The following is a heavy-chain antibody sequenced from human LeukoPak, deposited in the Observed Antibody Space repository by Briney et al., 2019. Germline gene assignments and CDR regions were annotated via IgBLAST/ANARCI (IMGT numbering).Heavy chain of an antibody. V-gene: IGHV4-59*01. CDR2: IYYSGST. CDR3: ARGEGYSYGYFSDY. J-gene: IGHJ4*02. D-gene: IGHD5-18*01. CDR1: GGSISSYY. Sequence: SETLSLTCTVSGGSISSYYWSWIRQPPGKGLEWIGYIYYSGSTNYNPSLKSRVTISVDTSKNQFSLKLSSATAADTAVYYCARGEGYSYGYFSDYWGQGTLVTVSS.